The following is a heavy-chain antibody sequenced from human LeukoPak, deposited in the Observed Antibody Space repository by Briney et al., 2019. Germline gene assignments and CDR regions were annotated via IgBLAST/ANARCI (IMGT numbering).Heavy chain of an antibody. D-gene: IGHD1-26*01. CDR3: ARDVVGSLDY. V-gene: IGHV3-7*01. J-gene: IGHJ4*02. Sequence: GGSLRLSCAASGFTFSTYWMAWVRQAAGKGLEWVANIKGDDSARHQADSVKGRFTISRDNAQNSVYLQMSSLRGEDTAIYYCARDVVGSLDYWGQGTLVTVSS. CDR2: IKGDDSAR. CDR1: GFTFSTYW.